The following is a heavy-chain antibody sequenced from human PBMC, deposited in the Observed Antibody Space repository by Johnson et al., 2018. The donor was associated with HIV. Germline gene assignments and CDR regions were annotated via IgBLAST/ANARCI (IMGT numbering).Heavy chain of an antibody. CDR1: GFTFSNAW. CDR2: IKSKTYGGTT. J-gene: IGHJ3*02. Sequence: VQLVESGGGLVKPGGSLRLSCAASGFTFSNAWMSWVRQAPGKGLEWVGRIKSKTYGGTTDYAAPVKGRFTISRDDSKNTLNLQMNSLKIEDTAVYYCTTNFWSGFYPDAFDIWGQGTMVTVSS. V-gene: IGHV3-15*01. CDR3: TTNFWSGFYPDAFDI. D-gene: IGHD3-3*01.